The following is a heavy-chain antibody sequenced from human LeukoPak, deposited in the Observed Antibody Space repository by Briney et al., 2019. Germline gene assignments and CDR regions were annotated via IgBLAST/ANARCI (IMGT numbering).Heavy chain of an antibody. D-gene: IGHD2-15*01. CDR1: GGTFSSYA. CDR2: IIPIFGTA. CDR3: ARDRESVVVAATAYNWFDP. V-gene: IGHV1-69*13. J-gene: IGHJ5*02. Sequence: ASVKVSCKASGGTFSSYAISWVRQAPGQGLEWMGGIIPIFGTANYAQKFQGRVTITADESTSTAYMELSSLRSEDTAVYYCARDRESVVVAATAYNWFDPWGQGTLVTVSS.